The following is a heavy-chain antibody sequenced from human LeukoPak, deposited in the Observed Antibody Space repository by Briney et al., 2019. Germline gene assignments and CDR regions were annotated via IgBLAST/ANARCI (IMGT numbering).Heavy chain of an antibody. V-gene: IGHV3-49*03. CDR1: GFTFGDYA. CDR2: VRSEAYGGTT. CDR3: ARGAYKGDPLDY. J-gene: IGHJ4*02. D-gene: IGHD1-14*01. Sequence: GGSLRLSCSAYGFTFGDYAMSWFRQAPGKGLEWVGFVRSEAYGGTTESAASVKGRFIISRDDSKSIAYLQMNSLQTEDTAVYYCARGAYKGDPLDYWGQGTLVTVSS.